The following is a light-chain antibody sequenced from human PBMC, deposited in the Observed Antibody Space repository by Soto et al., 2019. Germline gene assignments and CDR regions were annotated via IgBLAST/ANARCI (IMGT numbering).Light chain of an antibody. CDR2: GAS. Sequence: DIVMTQSPATLSVSPGDRATLSCRASQSVSSNLAWYQPKPGQAPRLLIYGASTRATGIPARFSGSGSGTEFTLTISSLQSEDFAVYYCQQYNNWPPYTFGQGTKLEI. CDR3: QQYNNWPPYT. CDR1: QSVSSN. J-gene: IGKJ2*01. V-gene: IGKV3-15*01.